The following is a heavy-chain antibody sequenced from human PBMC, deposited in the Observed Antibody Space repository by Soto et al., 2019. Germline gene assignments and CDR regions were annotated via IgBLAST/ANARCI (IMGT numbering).Heavy chain of an antibody. V-gene: IGHV4-34*01. Sequence: QVQLQQWGAGLLKPSETLSLTCAVYGGSFSGYYWSWIRQPPGKGLEWIGEINHSGSTNYNPSLKSRVTISVDTSKNQFSLKLSSVTAADTAVYYCGRGSHPPTNIVVVPAAIEYYYGMDVWGQGTTVTVSS. CDR1: GGSFSGYY. D-gene: IGHD2-2*02. J-gene: IGHJ6*02. CDR2: INHSGST. CDR3: GRGSHPPTNIVVVPAAIEYYYGMDV.